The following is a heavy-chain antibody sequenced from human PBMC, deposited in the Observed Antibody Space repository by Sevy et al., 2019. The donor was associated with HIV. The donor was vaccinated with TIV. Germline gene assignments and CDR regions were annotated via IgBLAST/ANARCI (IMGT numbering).Heavy chain of an antibody. CDR3: TRVEGAADWGMDV. V-gene: IGHV3-49*04. CDR1: GFTFGDYT. Sequence: GGSLRLSCTVSGFTFGDYTLSWVRQAPGKGLEWVAFIRGKPYGGTTEYAASFKGRFTISRDDSKSIAYLQMNSLKTEDTAVYYCTRVEGAADWGMDVWGQGTTVTVSS. CDR2: IRGKPYGGTT. J-gene: IGHJ6*02. D-gene: IGHD1-26*01.